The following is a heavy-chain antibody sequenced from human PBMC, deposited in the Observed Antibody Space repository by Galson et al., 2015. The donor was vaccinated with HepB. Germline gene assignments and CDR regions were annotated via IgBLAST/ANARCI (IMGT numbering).Heavy chain of an antibody. CDR2: ISGSGGST. CDR3: AITGEYYDFWSGYYTGISQAGYFQH. J-gene: IGHJ1*01. V-gene: IGHV3-23*01. Sequence: SLRLSCAASGFTFSSYAMSWVRQAPGKGLEWVSAISGSGGSTYYADSVKGRFTIPRDNSKNTLYLQMNSLRAEDTAVYYWAITGEYYDFWSGYYTGISQAGYFQHWGQGTLVTVSS. CDR1: GFTFSSYA. D-gene: IGHD3-3*01.